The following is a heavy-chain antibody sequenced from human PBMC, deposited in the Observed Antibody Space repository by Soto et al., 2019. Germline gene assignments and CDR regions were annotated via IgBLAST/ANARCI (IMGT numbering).Heavy chain of an antibody. CDR2: IYYGGST. Sequence: PSETLSLTCTVSGGSVSSGSYYWSWIRQPPGKGLEWIGYIYYGGSTNYNPSLKSRVTISVDTSKNQFSLKLSSVTAADTAVYYCARGGGKEFEDYYDSSGYLNYYFDDWGKGTLVTVSS. CDR3: ARGGGKEFEDYYDSSGYLNYYFDD. CDR1: GGSVSSGSYY. J-gene: IGHJ4*02. V-gene: IGHV4-61*01. D-gene: IGHD3-22*01.